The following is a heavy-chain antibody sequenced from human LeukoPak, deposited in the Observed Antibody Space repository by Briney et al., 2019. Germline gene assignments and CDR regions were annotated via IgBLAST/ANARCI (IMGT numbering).Heavy chain of an antibody. CDR3: AIPRGDIVVVPAAIEY. D-gene: IGHD2-2*01. CDR2: ISGRGGST. Sequence: GGSLRLSCAASGFTFSSYALSWVRQAPGKGLEWVSAISGRGGSTYYADSVKGRFTISRDNYKSTLYLQMNSLRAEDTAVYYCAIPRGDIVVVPAAIEYWGQGTLVTVSS. V-gene: IGHV3-23*01. CDR1: GFTFSSYA. J-gene: IGHJ4*02.